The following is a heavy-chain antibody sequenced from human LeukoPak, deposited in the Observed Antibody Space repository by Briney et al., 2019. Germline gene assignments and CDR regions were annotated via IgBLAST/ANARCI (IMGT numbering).Heavy chain of an antibody. D-gene: IGHD2-15*01. CDR1: GGTFSSYA. V-gene: IGHV1-69*04. J-gene: IGHJ4*02. CDR2: IIPILGIA. Sequence: ASVKVSCKASGGTFSSYAISWVRQAPGQGLEWMGRIIPILGIANYAQKFQGRVTITADKSTSTAYMELSSLRSEDTAVYYCATCSGGSCYELYYFDYWGQGTLVTVSS. CDR3: ATCSGGSCYELYYFDY.